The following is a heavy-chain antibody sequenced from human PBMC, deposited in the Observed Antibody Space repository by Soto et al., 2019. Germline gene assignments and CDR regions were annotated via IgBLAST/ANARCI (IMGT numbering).Heavy chain of an antibody. CDR1: GGTFSSYA. Sequence: QVQLVQSGAEVKKPGSSVKVSCKASGGTFSSYAISWVRQAPGQGLEWMRGIIPISGTANYAQKFRGRVTITADESTSTAYMELSSLRSEDTAVYYCARSQGSSTSLEIYYYYYYGMDVWGQGTTVTVSS. CDR2: IIPISGTA. V-gene: IGHV1-69*01. CDR3: ARSQGSSTSLEIYYYYYYGMDV. D-gene: IGHD2-2*01. J-gene: IGHJ6*02.